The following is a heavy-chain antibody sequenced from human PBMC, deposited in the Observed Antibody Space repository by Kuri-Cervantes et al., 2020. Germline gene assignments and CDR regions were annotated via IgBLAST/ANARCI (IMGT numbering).Heavy chain of an antibody. Sequence: GGSLRLSCAASGFTFSSYEMNWVRQAPGKGLEWVSYISSSGDTIYYADSVRGRFSISRDNAKNSLFLQMNSLRAEDTAVYYCAREWGSGETWGQGTLVTVSS. CDR3: AREWGSGET. V-gene: IGHV3-48*03. D-gene: IGHD3-10*01. J-gene: IGHJ5*02. CDR2: ISSSGDTI. CDR1: GFTFSSYE.